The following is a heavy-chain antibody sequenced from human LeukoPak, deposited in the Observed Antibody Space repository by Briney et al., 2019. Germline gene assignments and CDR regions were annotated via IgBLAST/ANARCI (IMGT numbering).Heavy chain of an antibody. CDR2: IWYDGSNK. CDR3: ARGLGGYADYYYYMDV. J-gene: IGHJ6*03. CDR1: GFTFSSYG. V-gene: IGHV3-33*01. Sequence: PGGSLRLSCAASGFTFSSYGMHWVRQAPGKGLEWVAVIWYDGSNKYYADSVKGRFTISRDNSKNTLYLQMNSLRAEDTAVYYCARGLGGYADYYYYMDVWGKGTTVTVSS. D-gene: IGHD5-12*01.